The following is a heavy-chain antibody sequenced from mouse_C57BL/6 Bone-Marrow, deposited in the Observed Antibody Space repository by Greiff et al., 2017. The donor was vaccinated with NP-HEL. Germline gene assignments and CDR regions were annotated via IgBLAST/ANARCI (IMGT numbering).Heavy chain of an antibody. Sequence: VQLKQSGPELVKPGASVKISCKASGYTFTDYYMNWVKQSHGKSLEWIGDINPNNGGTSYNQKFKGKATLTVDKSSSTAYMELRSLTSEDSAVYYCARSLYDYDGYYFDYWGQGTTLTVSS. CDR2: INPNNGGT. CDR3: ARSLYDYDGYYFDY. V-gene: IGHV1-26*01. D-gene: IGHD2-4*01. CDR1: GYTFTDYY. J-gene: IGHJ2*01.